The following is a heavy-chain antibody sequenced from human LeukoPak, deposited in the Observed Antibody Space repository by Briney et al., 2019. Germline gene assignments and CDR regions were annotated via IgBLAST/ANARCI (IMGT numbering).Heavy chain of an antibody. V-gene: IGHV1-18*04. CDR2: ISAYNGNT. D-gene: IGHD5-12*01. CDR3: ARDMEYSGYEHFDY. J-gene: IGHJ4*02. Sequence: GASVKVSCKASGYTFSSYGISWVRQAPGQGLEWMGWISAYNGNTNYAQKPQGRVTMTTDTSTSTAYMELRSLRSDDTAVYYCARDMEYSGYEHFDYWGQGTLVTVSS. CDR1: GYTFSSYG.